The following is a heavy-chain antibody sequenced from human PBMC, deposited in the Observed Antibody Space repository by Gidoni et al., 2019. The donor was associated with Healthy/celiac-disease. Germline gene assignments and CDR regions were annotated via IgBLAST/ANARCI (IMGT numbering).Heavy chain of an antibody. J-gene: IGHJ6*02. CDR2: ISSSSSTI. CDR1: GFTFSSYS. Sequence: EVQLVESGGGLVQPGGSLRLSCAASGFTFSSYSMNWVRQAPGKGLEWVSYISSSSSTIYYADSVKGRFTISRDNAKNSLYLQMNSLRAEDTAVYYCARDLGYSYGYYYYGMDVWGQGTTVTVSS. V-gene: IGHV3-48*01. D-gene: IGHD5-18*01. CDR3: ARDLGYSYGYYYYGMDV.